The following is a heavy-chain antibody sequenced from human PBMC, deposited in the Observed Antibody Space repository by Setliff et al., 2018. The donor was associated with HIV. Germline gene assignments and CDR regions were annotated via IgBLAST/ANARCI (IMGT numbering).Heavy chain of an antibody. D-gene: IGHD3-3*01. CDR3: ARDVSLWNGYYNEAFDI. J-gene: IGHJ3*02. Sequence: PGGSLRLSCVGSGFTFDDYGMIWVRQVPGKGLEWVSSINWNSGSTGYADSVKGRFIVSRDNAKNSLFLKMNSLRAEDTALYYCARDVSLWNGYYNEAFDIWGQGTMVTVSS. CDR2: INWNSGST. CDR1: GFTFDDYG. V-gene: IGHV3-20*04.